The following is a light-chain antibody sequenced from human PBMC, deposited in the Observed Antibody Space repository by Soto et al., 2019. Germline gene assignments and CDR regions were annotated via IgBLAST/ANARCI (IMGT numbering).Light chain of an antibody. V-gene: IGKV1-5*01. CDR3: QQYISYPYT. CDR2: DAS. Sequence: DIQMTQFPSTLSASVGDRVTITCRARQTTNTWLAWYQQKPGTAPKLLIYDASSLEGGVPSRFSASGSGTEFTPTISSLQPDDLAPYYCQQYISYPYTFGQGTKVEIK. CDR1: QTTNTW. J-gene: IGKJ2*01.